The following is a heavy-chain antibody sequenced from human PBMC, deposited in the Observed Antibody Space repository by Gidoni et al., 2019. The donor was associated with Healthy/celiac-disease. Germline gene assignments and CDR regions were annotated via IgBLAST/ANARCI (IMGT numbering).Heavy chain of an antibody. Sequence: EVQLVESGGGVFQLGASLRLSCAASGFTVSSNYMSWVRQAPGKGLEWVSVIYSGGSTYYTDSVKGRFTISRDNSKNTLYLQMNSLRAEDTAVYYCARTKLWFGELLSWGQGTLVTVSS. CDR1: GFTVSSNY. CDR3: ARTKLWFGELLS. V-gene: IGHV3-66*01. J-gene: IGHJ4*02. CDR2: IYSGGST. D-gene: IGHD3-10*01.